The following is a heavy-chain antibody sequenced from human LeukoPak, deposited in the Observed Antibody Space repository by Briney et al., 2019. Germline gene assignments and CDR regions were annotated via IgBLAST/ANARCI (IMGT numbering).Heavy chain of an antibody. Sequence: VASVKVSCKASGYTFTGYYMHWVRQAPGQGLEWMGWINPNSGGTNYAQKFQGRVTMTRDTSISTAYMELSRLRSDDTAVYYCARATDNGSGYLHDAFDIWGQGTMVTVSS. J-gene: IGHJ3*02. CDR1: GYTFTGYY. D-gene: IGHD3-22*01. CDR3: ARATDNGSGYLHDAFDI. V-gene: IGHV1-2*02. CDR2: INPNSGGT.